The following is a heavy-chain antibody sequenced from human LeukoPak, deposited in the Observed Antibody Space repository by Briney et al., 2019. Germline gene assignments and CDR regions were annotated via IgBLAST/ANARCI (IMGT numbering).Heavy chain of an antibody. J-gene: IGHJ6*02. CDR1: GYSFNNYG. D-gene: IGHD3-22*01. V-gene: IGHV1-18*01. CDR3: AREYYYDTSGYYSAYYNYGMDV. CDR2: ISGYNGDT. Sequence: ASVKVSCKASGYSFNNYGISWVRPAPGQGLEWMGWISGYNGDTKFAQKFQGRVTITTDKSTTTASMELRSLRSDDTAVYFCAREYYYDTSGYYSAYYNYGMDVWGQGTTVTVSS.